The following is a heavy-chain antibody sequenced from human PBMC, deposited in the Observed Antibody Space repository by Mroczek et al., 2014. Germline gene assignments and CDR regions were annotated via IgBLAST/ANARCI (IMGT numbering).Heavy chain of an antibody. Sequence: VQLVESGPGLVKPSQTLSLTCTVSGGSISSGSYYWSWIRQPAGKGLEWIGRIYTSGSTNYNPSLKSRVTMSVDTSKNQFSLKLSSVTAADTAVYYCAREWQQLVRRAFDIWGQGTMGHRLF. CDR1: GGSISSGSYY. CDR2: IYTSGST. J-gene: IGHJ3*02. CDR3: AREWQQLVRRAFDI. V-gene: IGHV4-61*02. D-gene: IGHD6-13*01.